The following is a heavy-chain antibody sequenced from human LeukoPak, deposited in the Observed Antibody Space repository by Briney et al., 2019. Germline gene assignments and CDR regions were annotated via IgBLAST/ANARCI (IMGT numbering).Heavy chain of an antibody. Sequence: SETPSLTCTVSGGSISSYYWSWIQQPPGKGLEWIGYIYYSGSTNYNPSLKSRVTISVDTSKNQFSLKLSSVTAADTAVYYCARRSLFYGMDVWGQGTTVTVSS. CDR1: GGSISSYY. V-gene: IGHV4-59*08. CDR3: ARRSLFYGMDV. J-gene: IGHJ6*02. CDR2: IYYSGST.